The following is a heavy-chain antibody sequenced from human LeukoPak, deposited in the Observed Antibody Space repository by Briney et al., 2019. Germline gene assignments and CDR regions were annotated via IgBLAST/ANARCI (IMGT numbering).Heavy chain of an antibody. D-gene: IGHD1-7*01. V-gene: IGHV3-7*01. Sequence: ESGGSLRLSCAASGFTFSSYSLSWVRQAPGKGLEWVANIEQDGSEKYNVDSVKGRFNISRDNAKNSLYLQMNSLRAEDTAVYYCAREINWNYLLAGWGKGTTVTVSS. CDR2: IEQDGSEK. CDR3: AREINWNYLLAG. J-gene: IGHJ6*04. CDR1: GFTFSSYS.